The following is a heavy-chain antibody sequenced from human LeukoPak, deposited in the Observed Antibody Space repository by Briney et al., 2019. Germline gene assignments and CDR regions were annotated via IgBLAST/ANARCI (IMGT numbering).Heavy chain of an antibody. D-gene: IGHD1-26*01. CDR3: ARDVSGSYGEDFGFDY. CDR1: GFTFGKYW. Sequence: GGSLRLSCVASGFTFGKYWMSWARQAPGKGLEWVANIKLDGSEKNYVDSVKGRFTISRDNTKNSLYLQMNSLRVEDTAVYYCARDVSGSYGEDFGFDYWGQGTLVTVSS. V-gene: IGHV3-7*03. J-gene: IGHJ4*02. CDR2: IKLDGSEK.